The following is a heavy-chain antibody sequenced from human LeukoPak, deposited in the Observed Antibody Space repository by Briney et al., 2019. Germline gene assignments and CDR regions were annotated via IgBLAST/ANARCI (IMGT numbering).Heavy chain of an antibody. V-gene: IGHV3-7*03. CDR1: GFTFSSYW. J-gene: IGHJ4*02. CDR2: INQDGTEK. CDR3: ARGPLIAAAGTW. D-gene: IGHD6-13*01. Sequence: GGSLRLSCAVSGFTFSSYWMSWVRQAPGEGLEWVAKINQDGTEKAYVDSVRGRFTISRDNAKNSLFLQMNSLRAEDTAVYYCARGPLIAAAGTWWGQGTLVTVSS.